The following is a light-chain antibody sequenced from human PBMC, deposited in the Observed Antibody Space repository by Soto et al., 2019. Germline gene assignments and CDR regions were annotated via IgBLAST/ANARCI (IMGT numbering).Light chain of an antibody. CDR1: QSVSSN. V-gene: IGKV3-15*01. Sequence: EIVMTQSPATLSVSPGERATLSCRASQSVSSNLAWYQQKPGQAPRLLIYGASTRATGIPARFSGSGSGTEFTLTLSRLQSEDFAVYYFQQYNNWPPWTFRQGTKVEIK. CDR3: QQYNNWPPWT. CDR2: GAS. J-gene: IGKJ1*01.